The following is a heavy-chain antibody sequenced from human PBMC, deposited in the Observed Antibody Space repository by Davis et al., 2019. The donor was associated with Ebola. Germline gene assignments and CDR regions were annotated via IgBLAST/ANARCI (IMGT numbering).Heavy chain of an antibody. Sequence: ASVKVSCKASGYTFTSYGISWVRQAPGQGLEWMGWISAYNGNTNYAQKLQGRVTMTTDTSTSTAYMELRSLRSDDTAVYYCARDGDSGSYLDPYFDYWGQGTLVTVSS. J-gene: IGHJ4*02. CDR2: ISAYNGNT. V-gene: IGHV1-18*04. CDR3: ARDGDSGSYLDPYFDY. D-gene: IGHD1-26*01. CDR1: GYTFTSYG.